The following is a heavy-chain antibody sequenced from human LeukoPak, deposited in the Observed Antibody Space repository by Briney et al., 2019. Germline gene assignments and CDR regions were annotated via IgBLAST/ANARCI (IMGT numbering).Heavy chain of an antibody. V-gene: IGHV1-18*01. CDR1: GYTFTSYG. Sequence: ASVKVSCKASGYTFTSYGISWVRQAPGQGLEWMGWISACNGNTNYAQKLQGRVTMTTDTSTSTAYMELRSLRSDDTAVYYCARNDYGDFEYYYGMDVWGQGTTVTVSS. CDR3: ARNDYGDFEYYYGMDV. J-gene: IGHJ6*02. CDR2: ISACNGNT. D-gene: IGHD4-17*01.